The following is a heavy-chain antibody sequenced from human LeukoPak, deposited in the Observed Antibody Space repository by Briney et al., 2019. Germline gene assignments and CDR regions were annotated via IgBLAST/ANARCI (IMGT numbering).Heavy chain of an antibody. V-gene: IGHV3-23*01. CDR1: KFTFSSYA. CDR3: ARPPGRTGAFDI. CDR2: ISGSGGRT. D-gene: IGHD3-10*01. J-gene: IGHJ3*02. Sequence: GGSLRLSCAASKFTFSSYAMSWVRQAPGKGLEWVSGISGSGGRTYYADSVKGRFTISRDNSKNTLYLQMNSLRAEDSAVYYCARPPGRTGAFDIWGQGTMVTVSS.